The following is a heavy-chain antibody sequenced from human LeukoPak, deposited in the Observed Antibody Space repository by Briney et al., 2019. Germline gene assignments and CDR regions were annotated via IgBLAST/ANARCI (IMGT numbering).Heavy chain of an antibody. CDR3: AKGDYYDSSGYYYRSHYYYGMDV. CDR1: GFTFSSYA. CDR2: ISGSGGST. J-gene: IGHJ6*02. V-gene: IGHV3-23*01. D-gene: IGHD3-22*01. Sequence: GGSLRLSCAASGFTFSSYAMHWVRQAPGKGLEWVSAISGSGGSTYYADSVKGRFTISRDNSKNTLYLQMNSLRAEDTAVYYCAKGDYYDSSGYYYRSHYYYGMDVWGQGTTVTVSS.